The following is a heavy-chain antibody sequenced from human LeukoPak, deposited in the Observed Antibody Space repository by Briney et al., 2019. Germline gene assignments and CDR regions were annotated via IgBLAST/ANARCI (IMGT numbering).Heavy chain of an antibody. CDR1: GGSISSYY. CDR3: ARSFVFSDYGGNSGRGPFDY. J-gene: IGHJ4*02. V-gene: IGHV4-59*08. D-gene: IGHD4-23*01. Sequence: SETPSLTCTVSGGSISSYYWSWIRQPPGKGLEWIGYIYYSGSTNYNPSLKSRVTISVDTSKNQFSLKLSSVTAADTAVYYCARSFVFSDYGGNSGRGPFDYWGQGTLVTVSS. CDR2: IYYSGST.